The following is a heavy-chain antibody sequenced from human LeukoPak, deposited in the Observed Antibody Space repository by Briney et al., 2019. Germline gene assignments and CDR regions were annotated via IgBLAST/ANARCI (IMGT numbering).Heavy chain of an antibody. CDR3: ARVSSTYASSYCFDY. CDR2: IYYSGST. V-gene: IGHV4-59*01. D-gene: IGHD2-8*01. Sequence: PSETLSLTYTVSGGSISSYYWSWIRQPPGKGLEWIGYIYYSGSTNYNPSLKSRVTISVDTSKNQFSLKLSSVTAADTAVYYCARVSSTYASSYCFDYWGQGTLVTVSS. J-gene: IGHJ4*02. CDR1: GGSISSYY.